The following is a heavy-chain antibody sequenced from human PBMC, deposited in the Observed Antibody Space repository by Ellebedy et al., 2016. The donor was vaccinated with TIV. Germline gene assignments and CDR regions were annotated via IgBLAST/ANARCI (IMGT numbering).Heavy chain of an antibody. V-gene: IGHV1-8*01. Sequence: ASVKVSCXASGYTFTSYDINWVRQATGQGLEWMGWMNPNSGNTGYAQKLQGRVTMTTDTSTSTAYMELRSLRSDDTAVYYCARDLDERLLWFGELSSANWFDPWGQGTLVTVSS. CDR1: GYTFTSYD. CDR2: MNPNSGNT. J-gene: IGHJ5*02. D-gene: IGHD3-10*01. CDR3: ARDLDERLLWFGELSSANWFDP.